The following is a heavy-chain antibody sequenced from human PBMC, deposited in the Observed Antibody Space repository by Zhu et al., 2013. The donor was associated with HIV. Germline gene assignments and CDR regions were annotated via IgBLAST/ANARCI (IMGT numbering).Heavy chain of an antibody. Sequence: QVQLVQSGAEVKKPGASVKVSCKASGYTFTDYFMHWVRQAPGQGLEWMGWINPNSGGSNYAQKFQGRVTMTRDTYMSTAYMELSRLRSDDTAVYYCAREERVGGGRCYADCEDYWGQGTLVTVSS. V-gene: IGHV1-2*02. CDR2: INPNSGGS. J-gene: IGHJ4*02. CDR1: GYTFTDYF. D-gene: IGHD2-15*01. CDR3: AREERVGGGRCYADCEDY.